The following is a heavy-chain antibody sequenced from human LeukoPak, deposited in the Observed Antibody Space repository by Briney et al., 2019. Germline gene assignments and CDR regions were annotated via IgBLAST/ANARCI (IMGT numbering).Heavy chain of an antibody. V-gene: IGHV3-30*18. CDR3: AKERYYDFWSGFIYGMDV. CDR1: GFTFSSYG. D-gene: IGHD3-3*01. J-gene: IGHJ6*02. Sequence: GGSLRLSCAASGFTFSSYGMHWVRQAPGKGLEWVAVISYDASSKYYADSVKGRFTISRDNSKNTLYLQMNSLRAEDTAVYYCAKERYYDFWSGFIYGMDVWGQGTTVTVSS. CDR2: ISYDASSK.